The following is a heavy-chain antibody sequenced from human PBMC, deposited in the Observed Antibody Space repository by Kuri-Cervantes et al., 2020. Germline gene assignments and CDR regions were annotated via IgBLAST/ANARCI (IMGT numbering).Heavy chain of an antibody. CDR1: GFTFSSYS. J-gene: IGHJ4*02. CDR2: ISTSYGYM. V-gene: IGHV3-21*01. Sequence: GGSLRLSCAASGFTFSSYSMNWVRQAPGKGPEWVSSISTSYGYMYYADSVKGRFTISRDNAENSLYLQMNSLRAEDTAVYYCARDLDGKDYWGQGTLVTVSS. CDR3: ARDLDGKDY. D-gene: IGHD3/OR15-3a*01.